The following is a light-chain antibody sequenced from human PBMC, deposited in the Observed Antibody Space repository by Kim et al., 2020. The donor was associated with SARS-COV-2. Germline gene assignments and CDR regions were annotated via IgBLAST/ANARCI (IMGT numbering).Light chain of an antibody. CDR1: QSISRY. Sequence: DIQMTQSPSSLSASVGDRVTITCRASQSISRYLNWYQQQPGKAPKLLIYAASSLQSGVPSRFSGSGSGTDFTLTISSLQPEDFATYYCKQSSTAPLLTFGGGTKVDIK. CDR3: KQSSTAPLLT. CDR2: AAS. J-gene: IGKJ4*01. V-gene: IGKV1-39*01.